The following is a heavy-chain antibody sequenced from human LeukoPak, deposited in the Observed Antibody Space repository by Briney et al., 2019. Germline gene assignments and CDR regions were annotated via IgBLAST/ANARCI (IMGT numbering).Heavy chain of an antibody. Sequence: GGSLRLSCAASGFTFSSYAMSWVRQAPGKGLESPAYISGSGSDIYYADSVKGRFTISRDNAKNSLYLQLNSLRPEDTALYYCSTDPRTLPYWGHGTLVTVSS. CDR3: STDPRTLPY. V-gene: IGHV3-21*05. CDR1: GFTFSSYA. J-gene: IGHJ4*01. CDR2: ISGSGSDI. D-gene: IGHD1-26*01.